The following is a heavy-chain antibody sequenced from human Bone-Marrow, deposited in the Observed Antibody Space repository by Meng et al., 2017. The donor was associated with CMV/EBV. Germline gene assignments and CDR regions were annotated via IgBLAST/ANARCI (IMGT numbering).Heavy chain of an antibody. CDR2: INPNSGGT. CDR3: AREAPVPAALFDP. D-gene: IGHD2-2*01. J-gene: IGHJ5*02. Sequence: ASVKVSCKASGYTFTGYYMHWVRQAPGQGLEWMGWINPNSGGTNYAQKFQGRVTMTRDTSISTAYMELSRLRSDDTAVYYCAREAPVPAALFDPWGQGTLVTFSS. V-gene: IGHV1-2*02. CDR1: GYTFTGYY.